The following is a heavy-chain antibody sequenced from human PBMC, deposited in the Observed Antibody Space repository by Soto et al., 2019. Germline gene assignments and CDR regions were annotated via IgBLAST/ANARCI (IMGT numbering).Heavy chain of an antibody. CDR1: GGSVSSSSYY. V-gene: IGHV4-61*01. Sequence: SETLSLTCTVSGGSVSSSSYYWSWIRQPPGKGLEWIGYIYYSGSTNYNPSLKSRVTISVDTSKNQFSLKLSSVTAADTAVYYCARLVVPGYPTVGWFDPWGQGTLVTVSS. CDR2: IYYSGST. D-gene: IGHD2-2*01. CDR3: ARLVVPGYPTVGWFDP. J-gene: IGHJ5*02.